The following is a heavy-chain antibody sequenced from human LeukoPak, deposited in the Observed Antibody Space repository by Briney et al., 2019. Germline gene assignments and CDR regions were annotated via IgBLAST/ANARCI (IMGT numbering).Heavy chain of an antibody. CDR1: GGSISSYY. CDR3: ARGAIVVVVAAGVSYYYYYMDV. D-gene: IGHD2-15*01. Sequence: SETLSLTCTVSGGSISSYYWSWIRQPPGKGLEWIGEINHSGSTNYNPSLKSRVTISVDTSKNQFSLKLSSVTAADTAVYYCARGAIVVVVAAGVSYYYYYMDVWGKGTTVTVSS. J-gene: IGHJ6*03. CDR2: INHSGST. V-gene: IGHV4-34*01.